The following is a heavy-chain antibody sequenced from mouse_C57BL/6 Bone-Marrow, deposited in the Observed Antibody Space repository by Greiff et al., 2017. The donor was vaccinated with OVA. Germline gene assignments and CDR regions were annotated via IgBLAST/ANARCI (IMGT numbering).Heavy chain of an antibody. Sequence: VQLQESDAELVKPGASVKISCKVSGYTFTDHTIHWMKQRPEQGLEWIGYIYPRDGSTKYNEKFKGKATLTADKSSSTAYMQLNSLTSEDSAVYFCALITTVVATDWYFDVWGTGTTVTVSS. CDR2: IYPRDGST. CDR1: GYTFTDHT. V-gene: IGHV1-78*01. J-gene: IGHJ1*03. CDR3: ALITTVVATDWYFDV. D-gene: IGHD1-1*01.